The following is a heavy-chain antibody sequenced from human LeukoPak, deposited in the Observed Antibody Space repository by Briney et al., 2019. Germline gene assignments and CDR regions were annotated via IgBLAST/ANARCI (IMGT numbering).Heavy chain of an antibody. V-gene: IGHV4-39*07. D-gene: IGHD5-24*01. CDR3: ARGSTILGHFDF. CDR1: GGSISGSSYC. CDR2: IYYSGSTYSGGT. Sequence: PSETLSLTCAISGGSISGSSYCWGWIRQPPGKGLEWIGSIYYSGSTYSGGTYYSPSLKSRVTILVDTSKNQFSLKLNSVTAADTPVYYCARGSTILGHFDFWGRGTLVTVSS. J-gene: IGHJ4*02.